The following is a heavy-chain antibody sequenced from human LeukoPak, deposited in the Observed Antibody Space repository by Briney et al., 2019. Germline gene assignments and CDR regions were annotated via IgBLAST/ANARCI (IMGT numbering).Heavy chain of an antibody. CDR2: VSGSGGST. CDR3: AKDVGPEMATIFDY. D-gene: IGHD5-24*01. V-gene: IGHV3-23*01. Sequence: GGSLRLSCAASGFTFSSYAMSWVRQAPGKGLEWVSAVSGSGGSTYYADSVKGRFTISRDNSKNTLYLQMNSLRAEDTAVYYCAKDVGPEMATIFDYWGQGTLVTVS. CDR1: GFTFSSYA. J-gene: IGHJ4*02.